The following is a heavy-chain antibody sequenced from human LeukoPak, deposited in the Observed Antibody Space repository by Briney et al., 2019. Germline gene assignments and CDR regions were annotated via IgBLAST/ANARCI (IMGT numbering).Heavy chain of an antibody. CDR3: AKSPNYDFWSGYFIFGY. CDR2: ISGSGGST. D-gene: IGHD3-3*01. J-gene: IGHJ4*02. V-gene: IGHV3-23*01. CDR1: GFTFGSYA. Sequence: GGSLRLSCAASGFTFGSYAMSWVRQAPGKGLEWVSAISGSGGSTYYADSVKGRFTISRDNSKNTLYLQMNSLRAEDTAVYYCAKSPNYDFWSGYFIFGYWGQGTLVTVSS.